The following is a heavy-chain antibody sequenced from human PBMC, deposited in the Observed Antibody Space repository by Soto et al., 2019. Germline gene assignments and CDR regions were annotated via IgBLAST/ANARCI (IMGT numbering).Heavy chain of an antibody. CDR3: TRHAIGVVVPAAIRN. D-gene: IGHD2-15*01. J-gene: IGHJ1*01. V-gene: IGHV4-39*01. CDR1: GGSISSSSYY. Sequence: SETLSLTCSVSGGSISSSSYYWDWIRQPPGKGLEWIGTIYYSGTSNYNPSLRGRVTIVVDTSKNEFSLRLTSATAADTAVYYCTRHAIGVVVPAAIRNWGQGSLVTVSS. CDR2: IYYSGTS.